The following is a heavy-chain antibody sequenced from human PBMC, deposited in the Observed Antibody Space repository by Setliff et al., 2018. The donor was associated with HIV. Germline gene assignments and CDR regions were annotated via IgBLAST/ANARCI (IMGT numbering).Heavy chain of an antibody. CDR1: GGTFSSYA. D-gene: IGHD3-10*01. J-gene: IGHJ4*02. CDR3: ARLYYYGSGSYPWYFDY. Sequence: SVKVSGKASGGTFSSYAISWVRQAPGQGLEWMGGIIPIYRIANYAQNFQGRVTITADESTSTAYMELSSLRSEDTAVYYCARLYYYGSGSYPWYFDYWGQGTLVTVS. CDR2: IIPIYRIA. V-gene: IGHV1-69*13.